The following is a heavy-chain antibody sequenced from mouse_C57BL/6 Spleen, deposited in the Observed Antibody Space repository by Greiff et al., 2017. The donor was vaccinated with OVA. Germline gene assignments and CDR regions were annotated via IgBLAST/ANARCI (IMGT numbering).Heavy chain of an antibody. Sequence: QVQLKESGPGLVQPSQSLSITYTVSGFSLTSYGVHWVRQSPGKGLEWLGVIWSGGSTDYNAAFISRLSISKDNSKSQVFFKMNSLQADDTAIYYCARPQLSWFAYWGQGTLVTVSA. D-gene: IGHD4-1*02. CDR2: IWSGGST. J-gene: IGHJ3*01. CDR1: GFSLTSYG. V-gene: IGHV2-2*01. CDR3: ARPQLSWFAY.